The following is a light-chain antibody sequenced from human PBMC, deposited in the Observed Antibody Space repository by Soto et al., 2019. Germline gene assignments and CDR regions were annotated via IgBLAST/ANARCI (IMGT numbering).Light chain of an antibody. CDR1: QSVIGRQ. V-gene: IGKV3-20*01. CDR2: GVS. Sequence: EIVLTQSPGTLSLSPGERATLSCRASQSVIGRQLAWYQHKPGQAPRLLIYGVSSRATGIPDRFTGSGSGTDFPLHISRLEPEDFAVFYCQVYGPSPPITFGQGARLEIK. CDR3: QVYGPSPPIT. J-gene: IGKJ5*01.